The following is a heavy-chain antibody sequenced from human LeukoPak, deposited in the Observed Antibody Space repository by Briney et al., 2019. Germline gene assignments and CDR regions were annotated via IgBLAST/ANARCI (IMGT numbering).Heavy chain of an antibody. J-gene: IGHJ4*02. CDR2: ISASGSTI. V-gene: IGHV3-48*03. CDR1: GFNFGTYE. D-gene: IGHD6-19*01. Sequence: GGSLRLSCAASGFNFGTYEMNWVRQAPGKGLEWVSYISASGSTICCADSLKGRFTISRDNTKNSLYLQMHSLRAEDTAVYYCARDSRGWYGMVDYWGQGTLVTVFS. CDR3: ARDSRGWYGMVDY.